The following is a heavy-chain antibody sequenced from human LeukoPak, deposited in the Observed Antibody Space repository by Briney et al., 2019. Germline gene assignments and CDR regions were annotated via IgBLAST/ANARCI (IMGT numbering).Heavy chain of an antibody. D-gene: IGHD3-10*01. J-gene: IGHJ4*02. Sequence: GGSLRLSCAASGFIFSRYWMHWLRQAPGKELVWVSRINNDGSITNSADSVKGRFTISRDNAKDTLYLQMDSLRAEDTAIYFCARGPSVLGAIDNWGQGTLVAVSS. CDR1: GFIFSRYW. V-gene: IGHV3-74*01. CDR2: INNDGSIT. CDR3: ARGPSVLGAIDN.